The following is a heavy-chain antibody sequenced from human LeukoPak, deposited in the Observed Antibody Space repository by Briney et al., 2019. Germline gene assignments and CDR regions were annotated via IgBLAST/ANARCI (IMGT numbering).Heavy chain of an antibody. V-gene: IGHV1-8*01. Sequence: ASVKVSCKASGYTFTSYDINWVRQATGQGLEWMGWMNPNSGNTGYAQKFQGRVTMTRNTSISTAYMELSSLRSEDTAVYYCARRGCGSGGSCLKYNWFDPWGQGTLVTVSS. CDR2: MNPNSGNT. D-gene: IGHD2-15*01. CDR3: ARRGCGSGGSCLKYNWFDP. J-gene: IGHJ5*02. CDR1: GYTFTSYD.